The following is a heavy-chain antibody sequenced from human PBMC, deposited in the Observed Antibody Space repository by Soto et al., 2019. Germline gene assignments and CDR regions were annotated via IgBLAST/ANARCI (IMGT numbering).Heavy chain of an antibody. V-gene: IGHV4-59*01. Sequence: SETLSLTCTVSGGSISSYYWSWIRQPPGKGLEWIGYIYYSGSINYNPSLKSRVTISVDTSKNQFSLKLSSVTAADTAVYYCARVGYYDSSGDLTYFFDYWGQGTLVTVSS. D-gene: IGHD3-22*01. CDR3: ARVGYYDSSGDLTYFFDY. CDR1: GGSISSYY. CDR2: IYYSGSI. J-gene: IGHJ4*02.